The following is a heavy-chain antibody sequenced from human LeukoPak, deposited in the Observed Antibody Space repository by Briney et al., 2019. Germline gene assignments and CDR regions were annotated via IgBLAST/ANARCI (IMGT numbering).Heavy chain of an antibody. V-gene: IGHV3-7*01. D-gene: IGHD7-27*01. CDR1: GFTFSSYW. J-gene: IGHJ4*02. CDR3: AKGYGESHFDS. Sequence: GGSLRLSCAASGFTFSSYWMSWVRQAPGKGLEWVANIKQDGSEKYYVDSVKGRFTISRDNAKNSLYLQMNSLRAEDTAVYFCAKGYGESHFDSWGQGTLVTVSS. CDR2: IKQDGSEK.